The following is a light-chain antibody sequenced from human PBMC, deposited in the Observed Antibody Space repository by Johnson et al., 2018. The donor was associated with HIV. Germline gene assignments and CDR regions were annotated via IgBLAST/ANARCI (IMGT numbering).Light chain of an antibody. V-gene: IGLV1-51*02. CDR1: SSNIGRNY. J-gene: IGLJ1*01. Sequence: QSVLTQPPSVSAAPGQKVTISCSGSSSNIGRNYVSWYQQLPGTAPKLLIYENNMRPSGIPDRFSGSKSGTSATLDITGLQTGDEADYYCGTWDSSLSVYVFGNGTKVTVL. CDR2: ENN. CDR3: GTWDSSLSVYV.